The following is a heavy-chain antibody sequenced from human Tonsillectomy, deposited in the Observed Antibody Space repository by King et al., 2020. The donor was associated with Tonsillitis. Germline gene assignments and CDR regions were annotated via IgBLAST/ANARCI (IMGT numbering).Heavy chain of an antibody. CDR2: INAGNGNT. CDR1: GYTFTTYA. CDR3: ARAGYCSTTSCSDAFDI. V-gene: IGHV1-3*01. D-gene: IGHD2-2*01. J-gene: IGHJ3*02. Sequence: QLVQSGAEVKKPGASVKVSCKASGYTFTTYAMHWVRQAPGQRLEWIGWINAGNGNTKYSQKFQGRVTITRDTSASTAYMELSSLRSEDTAVYYCARAGYCSTTSCSDAFDIWGQGTMVTVSS.